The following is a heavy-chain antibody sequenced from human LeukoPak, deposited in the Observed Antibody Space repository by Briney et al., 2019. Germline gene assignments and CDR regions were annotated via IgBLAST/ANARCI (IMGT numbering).Heavy chain of an antibody. CDR1: GYTFTGYY. CDR3: ARATGKQLVRLDY. D-gene: IGHD6-13*01. Sequence: ASVKVSCKASGYTFTGYYMHWVRQAPGQGLEWMGWINPNSGGTNYAQKFQGRVTMTRDTSISTAYMELSRLGSDDTAVYYCARATGKQLVRLDYWGQGTLVTVSS. CDR2: INPNSGGT. J-gene: IGHJ4*02. V-gene: IGHV1-2*02.